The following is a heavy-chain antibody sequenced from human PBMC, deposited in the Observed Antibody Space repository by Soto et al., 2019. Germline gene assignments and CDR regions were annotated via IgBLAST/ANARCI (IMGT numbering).Heavy chain of an antibody. CDR3: AKDPRGLNYGMDV. CDR1: GFTFSSYG. Sequence: VQLVESGGGVVQPGRSLRLSCAATGFTFSSYGMHWVRQAPGKGLEWVAVISYDGSNKYYADSVKGRVTVSRDNSKNTLYLKMNSLRADDTAVYYCAKDPRGLNYGMDVCGQGTTVIVS. J-gene: IGHJ6*02. V-gene: IGHV3-30*18. CDR2: ISYDGSNK.